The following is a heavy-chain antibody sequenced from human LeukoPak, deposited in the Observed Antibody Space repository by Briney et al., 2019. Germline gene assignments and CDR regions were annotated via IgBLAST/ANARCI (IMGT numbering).Heavy chain of an antibody. CDR3: AREVLVRGVHYYGMDV. Sequence: GRSLRLSCAASGFTFSSYGMHWVRQAPGKGLEWVAVISYDGSNKYYADSVKGRFTISRDNSKNTLYLQMNSLRVEDTAVYYCAREVLVRGVHYYGMDVWGQGTTVTVSS. D-gene: IGHD3-10*01. CDR1: GFTFSSYG. J-gene: IGHJ6*02. V-gene: IGHV3-30*03. CDR2: ISYDGSNK.